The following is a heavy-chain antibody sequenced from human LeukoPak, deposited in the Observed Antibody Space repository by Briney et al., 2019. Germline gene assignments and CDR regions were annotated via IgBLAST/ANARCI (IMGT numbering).Heavy chain of an antibody. Sequence: SETLSLTCTVSGGSVTTSSYYWGWIRPPPGKGLEWIGSMSHSGSAFYNPSLKSRVSISVDTSKNQFSLRVTSVTAADTALYYCARRSLREAYNRFDPWGQGTLVTVSS. CDR2: MSHSGSA. D-gene: IGHD3-10*01. J-gene: IGHJ5*02. V-gene: IGHV4-39*01. CDR3: ARRSLREAYNRFDP. CDR1: GGSVTTSSYY.